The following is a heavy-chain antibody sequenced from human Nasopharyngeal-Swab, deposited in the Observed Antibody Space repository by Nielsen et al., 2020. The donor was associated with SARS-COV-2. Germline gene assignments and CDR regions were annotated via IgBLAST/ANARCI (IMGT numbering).Heavy chain of an antibody. Sequence: ASVKVSCKASGYTFTSYGISWVRQAPGQGLEWVGWISAYNGNTNYAQKLQGRVIMTTDTSTSTAYMELRSLRSDDTAVYYCARDREYQFAYYYYGMDVWGQGTTVTVSS. CDR1: GYTFTSYG. CDR3: ARDREYQFAYYYYGMDV. J-gene: IGHJ6*02. CDR2: ISAYNGNT. V-gene: IGHV1-18*01. D-gene: IGHD2-2*01.